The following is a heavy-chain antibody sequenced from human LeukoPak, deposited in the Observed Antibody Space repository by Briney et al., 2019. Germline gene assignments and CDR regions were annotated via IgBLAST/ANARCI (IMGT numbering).Heavy chain of an antibody. J-gene: IGHJ4*02. CDR3: ARLPCYYDSSGYALIDY. Sequence: ASVKVSCKASGYTFTSYAMNWVRQAPGQGLEWMGWINTNTGNPTYAQGFTGRFVFSLDTSVSTAYLQISSLKAEDTAVYYCARLPCYYDSSGYALIDYWGQGTLVTVSS. CDR2: INTNTGNP. D-gene: IGHD3-22*01. CDR1: GYTFTSYA. V-gene: IGHV7-4-1*02.